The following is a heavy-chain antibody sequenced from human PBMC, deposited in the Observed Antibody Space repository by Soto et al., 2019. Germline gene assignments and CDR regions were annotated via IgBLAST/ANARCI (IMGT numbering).Heavy chain of an antibody. CDR1: GGSISSGDYY. Sequence: SETLSLTCTVSGGSISSGDYYWSWIRQPPGKGLEWIGRIYTSGSTNYNPSLKSRVTMSVDTSKNQFSLKLSSVTAADTAVYYCARDHVISGDFWSGYWTYGMDVWGQGTTVTVSS. CDR3: ARDHVISGDFWSGYWTYGMDV. CDR2: IYTSGST. D-gene: IGHD3-3*01. V-gene: IGHV4-61*02. J-gene: IGHJ6*02.